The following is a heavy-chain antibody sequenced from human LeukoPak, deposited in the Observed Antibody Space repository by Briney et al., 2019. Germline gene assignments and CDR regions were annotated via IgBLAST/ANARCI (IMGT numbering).Heavy chain of an antibody. Sequence: TGGSLRLSCAASGFTFRNYAMTWVRQAPGKGLEWVSVICDSGSSTYYADSVKDRFTISRDNSENTLYLQMNSLRAEDTAVYYCAMSGGAGCFSSALYWGQGTLVTVSS. CDR3: AMSGGAGCFSSALY. CDR2: ICDSGSST. V-gene: IGHV3-23*01. D-gene: IGHD2-15*01. CDR1: GFTFRNYA. J-gene: IGHJ4*02.